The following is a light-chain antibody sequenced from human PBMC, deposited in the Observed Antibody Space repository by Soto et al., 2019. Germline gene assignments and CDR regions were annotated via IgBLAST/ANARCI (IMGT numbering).Light chain of an antibody. V-gene: IGKV3-20*01. CDR3: QQYGRSPTT. CDR1: QSVSSSY. J-gene: IGKJ1*01. CDR2: NTS. Sequence: EIVLTQSPGTLSLSPGERATLSCRASQSVSSSYLAWYQQKPGQAPRFLIYNTSSRATGIPDRFSGSGSGTDFTLTISRLEPEDFAVYYCQQYGRSPTTFGQGTKVDIK.